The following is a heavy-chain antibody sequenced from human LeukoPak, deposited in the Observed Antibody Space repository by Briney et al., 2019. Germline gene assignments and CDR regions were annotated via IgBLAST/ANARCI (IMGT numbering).Heavy chain of an antibody. J-gene: IGHJ6*03. CDR2: IYHSGSI. D-gene: IGHD2-15*01. V-gene: IGHV4-38-2*02. Sequence: SETLSLTCSVSGYSISSGYYWGWIRQPPGKGLEWIGSIYHSGSIYYNLSLKSRVTISVDTSKNQFSLKLSSVTAADTAVYYCARGYCSGGSCYSYYYYNYMDVWGKGTTVTVSS. CDR1: GYSISSGYY. CDR3: ARGYCSGGSCYSYYYYNYMDV.